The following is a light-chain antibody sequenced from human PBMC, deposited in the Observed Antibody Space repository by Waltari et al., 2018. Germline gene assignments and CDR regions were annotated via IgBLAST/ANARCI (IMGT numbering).Light chain of an antibody. CDR1: QSVSRT. V-gene: IGKV3-20*01. CDR3: QHYVRLPGT. Sequence: QSPGTRSLSQVERATLSCRASQSVSRTLAWYQQKPGQAPRLLIYGASTRATGIPDRFSGSGSGTDFSLTISRLKPEDFAVYYCQHYVRLPGTFGQGTKV. CDR2: GAS. J-gene: IGKJ1*01.